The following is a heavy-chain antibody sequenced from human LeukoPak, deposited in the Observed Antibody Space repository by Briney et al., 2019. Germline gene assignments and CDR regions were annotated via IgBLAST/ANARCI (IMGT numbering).Heavy chain of an antibody. D-gene: IGHD5/OR15-5a*01. CDR1: GGSFSGYY. CDR3: ARDLGLPYNWFDP. V-gene: IGHV4-34*01. CDR2: INHSGST. J-gene: IGHJ5*02. Sequence: SETLSLTCAVYGGSFSGYYWSWIRQPPGKGLEWIGEINHSGSTNYNPSLKSRVTISVDTSKNQFSLKLSSVTAADTAVYYCARDLGLPYNWFDPWGQGTLVTVSS.